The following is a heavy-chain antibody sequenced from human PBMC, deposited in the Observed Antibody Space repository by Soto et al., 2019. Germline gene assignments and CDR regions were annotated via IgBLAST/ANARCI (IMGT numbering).Heavy chain of an antibody. V-gene: IGHV4-59*08. D-gene: IGHD2-2*01. J-gene: IGHJ6*03. Sequence: SETLSVTCTVSGAFISSYYCSWSWQPPGKGLEWIWYIYYSGSTNYNPSLKSRVTISVDTSKNQFSLKLSSVTAADTAVYYCARRHIVVVPAASYRYYYYYMDVWGKGTTVT. CDR2: IYYSGST. CDR3: ARRHIVVVPAASYRYYYYYMDV. CDR1: GAFISSYY.